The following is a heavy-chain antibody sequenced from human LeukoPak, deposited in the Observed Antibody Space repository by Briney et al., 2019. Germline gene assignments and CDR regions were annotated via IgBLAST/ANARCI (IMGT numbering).Heavy chain of an antibody. J-gene: IGHJ3*02. V-gene: IGHV4-34*01. CDR1: GGSFSGYY. CDR3: ARDYDSWSGFNAFDI. Sequence: SETLSLTCAVYGGSFSGYYWSWIRQPPGKGLEWIGEINHSGSTNYNPSLKSRVTISVDTSKNQFSLKLSSVTAADTAVYYCARDYDSWSGFNAFDIWGQGTMVTVSS. CDR2: INHSGST. D-gene: IGHD3-3*01.